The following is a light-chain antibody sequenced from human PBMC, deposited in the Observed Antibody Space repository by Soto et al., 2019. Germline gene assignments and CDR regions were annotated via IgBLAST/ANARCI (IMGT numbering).Light chain of an antibody. V-gene: IGKV3-20*01. CDR1: ESVSSSY. Sequence: EIVLTQSPGTLSLSPGEGATLSCRASESVSSSYLAWYQQKPGRAPRLLIYGASSRATGIPDRFSGSGSRTVFTLTIDRLEPEDFAVYYCQQYGSSPLTFGGGTKVEIK. CDR3: QQYGSSPLT. J-gene: IGKJ4*01. CDR2: GAS.